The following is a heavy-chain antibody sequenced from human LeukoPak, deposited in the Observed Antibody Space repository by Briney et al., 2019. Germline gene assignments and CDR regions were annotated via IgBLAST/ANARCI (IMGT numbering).Heavy chain of an antibody. V-gene: IGHV3-21*01. CDR2: ISRSSIYI. CDR1: GFTFSSYS. CDR3: ARFIAAPYYFDY. D-gene: IGHD6-13*01. Sequence: GGSLRLSCAASGFTFSSYSMSWVRQAPGKGLEWVSSISRSSIYIYYADSVKGRFTISRDNAKNSLYLQMNSLRAEDTAVYYCARFIAAPYYFDYWGRGTLVTVSS. J-gene: IGHJ4*02.